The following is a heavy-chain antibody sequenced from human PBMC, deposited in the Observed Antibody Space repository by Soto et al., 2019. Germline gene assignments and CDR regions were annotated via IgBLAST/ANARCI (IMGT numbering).Heavy chain of an antibody. CDR3: AASLYDYIWGSYRYGPIGSFDY. CDR2: IVVGSGNT. V-gene: IGHV1-58*02. D-gene: IGHD3-16*02. Sequence: SVKVSCKASGFTFTSSAMQWVRQARGQRLEWIGWIVVGSGNTNYAQKFQERVTITRDMSTSTAYMELSSLRSEDTAVYYCAASLYDYIWGSYRYGPIGSFDYWGQGTLVTVSS. CDR1: GFTFTSSA. J-gene: IGHJ4*02.